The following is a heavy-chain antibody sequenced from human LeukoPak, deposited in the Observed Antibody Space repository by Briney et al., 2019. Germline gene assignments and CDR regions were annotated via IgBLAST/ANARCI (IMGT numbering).Heavy chain of an antibody. D-gene: IGHD2/OR15-2a*01. CDR3: ARVSFCPRCHFDY. V-gene: IGHV3-48*03. CDR2: ISSSGSTI. J-gene: IGHJ4*02. Sequence: GGSLRLSCAASGFTFSSYEMNWVRQAPGKGLEWVSYISSSGSTIYYADSVKGRFTISRDNADNTLYLQLNSLGAEDTAVYYCARVSFCPRCHFDYWGQGTLVTVSS. CDR1: GFTFSSYE.